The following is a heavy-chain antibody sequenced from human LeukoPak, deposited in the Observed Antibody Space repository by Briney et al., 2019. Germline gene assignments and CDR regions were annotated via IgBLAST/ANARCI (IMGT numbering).Heavy chain of an antibody. CDR2: IYHSGST. J-gene: IGHJ6*02. CDR3: ARHRYGMDV. V-gene: IGHV4-38-2*02. Sequence: SETLSLTCTVSGYSISSGYYWGWMRQPPGKGLEWIGNIYHSGSTYYNPSLKSRVTISVDTSKNQFSLKLSSVTAADTAVYYCARHRYGMDVWGQGTTVTVSS. CDR1: GYSISSGYY.